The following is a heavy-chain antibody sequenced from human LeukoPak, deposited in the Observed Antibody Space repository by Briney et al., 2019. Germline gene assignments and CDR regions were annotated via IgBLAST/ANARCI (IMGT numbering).Heavy chain of an antibody. V-gene: IGHV1-46*03. CDR3: ARDNIVVVPAAIFSCWFDP. J-gene: IGHJ5*02. Sequence: ASVKVSCKASGYTFTSYYMHWVRQVPGQGLEWMGIINPSGGSTSYAQKFQGRVTMTRDTSTSTVYMELSSLRSEDTAVYYCARDNIVVVPAAIFSCWFDPWGQGTLVTASS. D-gene: IGHD2-2*01. CDR1: GYTFTSYY. CDR2: INPSGGST.